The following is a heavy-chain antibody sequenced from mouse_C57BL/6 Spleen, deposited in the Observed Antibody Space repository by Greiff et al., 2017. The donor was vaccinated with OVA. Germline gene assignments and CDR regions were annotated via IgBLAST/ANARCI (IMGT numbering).Heavy chain of an antibody. CDR1: GFSLTSYG. CDR2: IWSGGST. J-gene: IGHJ3*01. CDR3: ATVDEYEEGPWFAY. Sequence: VQLQQSGPGLVQPSQSLSITCTVSGFSLTSYGVHWVRQSPGKGLEWLGVIWSGGSTDYTAAFISRLSISKDTSKRQVFFKMNSRQAADTAINYCATVDEYEEGPWFAYWGQGTLVTVSA. D-gene: IGHD2-4*01. V-gene: IGHV2-2*01.